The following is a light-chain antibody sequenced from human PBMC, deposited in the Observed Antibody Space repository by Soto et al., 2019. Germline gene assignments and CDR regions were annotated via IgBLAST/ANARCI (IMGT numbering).Light chain of an antibody. V-gene: IGKV1-39*01. CDR1: QSIGNR. CDR3: QQFATAPT. CDR2: AAS. Sequence: DIQMTQSPSSLSASIGDRIIITCRASQSIGNRVNWYQQKPGQVPKLLIYAASSLQSGVSGVPSRFSGSGSGTDFTLTISSLQPEDLATYYCQQFATAPTFGQGTKLEIK. J-gene: IGKJ2*01.